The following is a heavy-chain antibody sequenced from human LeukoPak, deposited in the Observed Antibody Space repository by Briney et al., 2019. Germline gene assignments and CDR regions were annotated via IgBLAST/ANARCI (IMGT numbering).Heavy chain of an antibody. J-gene: IGHJ4*02. CDR2: IYTSGST. D-gene: IGHD6-13*01. CDR3: ASSIAAAPLSDFDY. V-gene: IGHV4-4*07. Sequence: SETLSLTCTVSGGSISSYYWSWIRQPAGKGLEWIGRIYTSGSTNYNPSLKSRVTMSVDTSKNQFSLKLSSVTAADTAVYYCASSIAAAPLSDFDYWGQGTLVTVSS. CDR1: GGSISSYY.